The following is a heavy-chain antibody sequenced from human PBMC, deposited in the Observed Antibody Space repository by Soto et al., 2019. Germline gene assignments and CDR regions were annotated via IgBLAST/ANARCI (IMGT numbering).Heavy chain of an antibody. Sequence: LRLSCAASGFTFSDYYMSWIRQAPGKGLEWVSYISSSGSTIYYADSVMGRFTISRENTENSLYQQYNGLRAEETAGYYCARPDIVVVPAATGYYGMGVWGQGTTVTVSS. J-gene: IGHJ6*02. CDR2: ISSSGSTI. D-gene: IGHD2-2*01. CDR3: ARPDIVVVPAATGYYGMGV. V-gene: IGHV3-11*01. CDR1: GFTFSDYY.